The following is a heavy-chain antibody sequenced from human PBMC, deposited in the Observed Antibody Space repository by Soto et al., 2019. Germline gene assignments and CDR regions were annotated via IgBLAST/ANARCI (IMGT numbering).Heavy chain of an antibody. V-gene: IGHV3-21*01. CDR1: GFTFSYYG. CDR3: ARVGDYYGMDV. Sequence: EVQLVESGGGLVKPGGSLRLSCAASGFTFSYYGMNWVRQAPGKGLEWVSSISSSSSSIYYADSVRGRFTISRDNAKNSLYLQVNSLRAEDTAVYYCARVGDYYGMDVWGQGTTVTVSS. CDR2: ISSSSSSI. D-gene: IGHD2-15*01. J-gene: IGHJ6*02.